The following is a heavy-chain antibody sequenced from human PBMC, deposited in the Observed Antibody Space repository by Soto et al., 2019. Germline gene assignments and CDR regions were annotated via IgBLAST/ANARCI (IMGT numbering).Heavy chain of an antibody. CDR2: IWYDGSNK. CDR1: GFTFSSYG. D-gene: IGHD3-9*01. CDR3: ARVHDNYVYGMDV. Sequence: QVQLVESGGGVVQPGRSLRLSCAASGFTFSSYGMHWVLQAPGKGLEWVAVIWYDGSNKYYADSVKGRFTISRDNSKNTMYLQMNSMRAEDTAVYYCARVHDNYVYGMDVWGQGTTVTVSS. V-gene: IGHV3-33*01. J-gene: IGHJ6*02.